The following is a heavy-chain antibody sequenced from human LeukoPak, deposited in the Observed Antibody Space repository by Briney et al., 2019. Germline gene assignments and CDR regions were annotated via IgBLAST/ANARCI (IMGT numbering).Heavy chain of an antibody. CDR3: ARGGVAAAGTHYFDY. D-gene: IGHD6-13*01. CDR2: INHSGST. Sequence: PSETLSLTCAVYGGSFSGYYWSWIRQPPGKGLEWIGEINHSGSTNYNPSLKSRVTISVDTSKNQFSLKLSSVTAADTAVYYCARGGVAAAGTHYFDYWGRGTLVTVSS. CDR1: GGSFSGYY. J-gene: IGHJ4*02. V-gene: IGHV4-34*01.